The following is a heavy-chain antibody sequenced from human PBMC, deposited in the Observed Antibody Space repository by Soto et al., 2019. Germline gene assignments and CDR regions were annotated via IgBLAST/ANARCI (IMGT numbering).Heavy chain of an antibody. Sequence: QVHLVQSGAEVKKPGSSVKVSCKASGGTVSSYAITWVRQAPGKGLEWMGVFIPIFGSAHYAQKFQGRVTITADESTSTAYMELSGIRSEDTAIYYCARDLSSDSTGFRGYDLWGQGTLVTVSS. CDR2: FIPIFGSA. CDR3: ARDLSSDSTGFRGYDL. V-gene: IGHV1-69*01. J-gene: IGHJ4*02. D-gene: IGHD3-22*01. CDR1: GGTVSSYA.